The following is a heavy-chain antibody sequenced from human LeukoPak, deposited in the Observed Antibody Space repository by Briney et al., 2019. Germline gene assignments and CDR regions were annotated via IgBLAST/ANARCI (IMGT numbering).Heavy chain of an antibody. D-gene: IGHD3-3*01. V-gene: IGHV4-31*03. Sequence: PSETLSLTCTVSGGSISSGGYSWSWIRQHPGKGLEWIGYIYYSGSTYYNPSLKSRVTISVDTSKNQFSLKLSSVTAADTAVYYCARHNDHGPAYDFWQAGDYYYYYGMDVWGQGTTVTVSS. CDR1: GGSISSGGYS. CDR2: IYYSGST. CDR3: ARHNDHGPAYDFWQAGDYYYYYGMDV. J-gene: IGHJ6*02.